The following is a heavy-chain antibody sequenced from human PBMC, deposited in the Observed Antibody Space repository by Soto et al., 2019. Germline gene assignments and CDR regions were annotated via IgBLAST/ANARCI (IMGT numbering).Heavy chain of an antibody. Sequence: SETLSLTCTVSGGSISSSSYYWGWIRQPPGKGLEWIGSIYYSGSTYYNPSLRSRVTISVDTSKNQFSLKLSSVTAADTAVYYCARRGSKVVVVPSANGHQVAFDFWGQGTLVTVSS. CDR2: IYYSGST. D-gene: IGHD2-2*01. CDR3: ARRGSKVVVVPSANGHQVAFDF. CDR1: GGSISSSSYY. J-gene: IGHJ4*02. V-gene: IGHV4-39*01.